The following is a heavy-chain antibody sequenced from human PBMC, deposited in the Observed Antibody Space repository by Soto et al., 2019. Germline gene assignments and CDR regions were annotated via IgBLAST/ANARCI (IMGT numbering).Heavy chain of an antibody. CDR1: GLSLSTSGVG. CDR3: AHTRWQQNYFDY. V-gene: IGHV2-5*02. J-gene: IGHJ4*02. CDR2: IYWDDNK. Sequence: QITLKESGPSLVKPTEPLTLTCTFSGLSLSTSGVGMGWIRQPPGKALEWLALIYWDDNKVYSPSLKSRLTITKGASKNQVIFKMTNMDPVDTATYFCAHTRWQQNYFDYWGQGTLVTVSP. D-gene: IGHD2-15*01.